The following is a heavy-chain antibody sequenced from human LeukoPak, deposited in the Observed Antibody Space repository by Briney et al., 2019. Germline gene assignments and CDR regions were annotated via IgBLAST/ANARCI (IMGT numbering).Heavy chain of an antibody. CDR2: ISPSGTSV. D-gene: IGHD3-22*01. J-gene: IGHJ3*01. V-gene: IGHV3-48*03. Sequence: GGSLILSCAASGFTFSHYEMNWVRQVPGEGLEWLSYISPSGTSVYYADTVKGRFTISRDNAKNSLYLQLNNLRAEDTAVYYCAREYCFDFSAPYSLHGFDFWGQGTMVTVFS. CDR1: GFTFSHYE. CDR3: AREYCFDFSAPYSLHGFDF.